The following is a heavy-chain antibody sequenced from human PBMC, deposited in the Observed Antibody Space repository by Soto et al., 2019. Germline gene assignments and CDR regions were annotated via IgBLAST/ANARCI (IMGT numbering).Heavy chain of an antibody. CDR2: IFPGDSDI. CDR1: GYSFTSYW. CDR3: ARSSSSYHGSLDV. D-gene: IGHD3-22*01. Sequence: EVQLVQSGAEVKKPGESLQISCKGSGYSFTSYWIGWVRQMPGKGLEWMGTIFPGDSDIRYSPPFQGQVTISVDKSISTAYLQWSSLKASDTATYFCARSSSSYHGSLDVWGQGTTVTVSS. J-gene: IGHJ6*02. V-gene: IGHV5-51*01.